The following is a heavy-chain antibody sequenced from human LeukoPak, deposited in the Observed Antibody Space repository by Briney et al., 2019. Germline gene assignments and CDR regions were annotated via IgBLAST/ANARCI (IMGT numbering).Heavy chain of an antibody. D-gene: IGHD6-19*01. Sequence: ASVEVSCKASGYTFTSYGISWVRQAPGQGLEWMGWISAYNGNTNYAQKLQGRVTMTTDTSTSTAYMELRSLRSDDTAVYYCAGGIAVAGTYDYWGQGTLVTVSS. CDR1: GYTFTSYG. CDR2: ISAYNGNT. CDR3: AGGIAVAGTYDY. J-gene: IGHJ4*02. V-gene: IGHV1-18*01.